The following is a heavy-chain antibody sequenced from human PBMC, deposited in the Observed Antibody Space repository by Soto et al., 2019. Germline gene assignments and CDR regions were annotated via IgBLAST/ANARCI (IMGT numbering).Heavy chain of an antibody. CDR2: ISAYNGNT. V-gene: IGHV1-18*01. J-gene: IGHJ6*02. CDR3: ARFFIGGFWSGYLPYNYYSGMDV. CDR1: GYTFTSYG. Sequence: ASVKVSCKASGYTFTSYGISWVRQAPGQGLEWMGWISAYNGNTNYAQKLQGRVTMTKATSRRPAYLELRSLNSDDTAVYYCARFFIGGFWSGYLPYNYYSGMDVWGQGTRVTVSS. D-gene: IGHD3-3*01.